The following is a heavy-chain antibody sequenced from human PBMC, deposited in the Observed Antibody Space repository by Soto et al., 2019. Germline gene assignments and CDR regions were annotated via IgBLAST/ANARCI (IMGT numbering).Heavy chain of an antibody. CDR2: ISGSGGST. V-gene: IGHV3-23*01. CDR1: GFTFSSYA. D-gene: IGHD4-17*01. J-gene: IGHJ4*02. Sequence: EVQLLESGGGLVQPGGSLRLSCAASGFTFSSYAMSWVRQAPGKGLEWVSAISGSGGSTYYADSVKGRFTISRDNAKNTLYLQMNSLRAEDTAVYYCAKGGNGDYVLAYFDYWGQGTLVTVSS. CDR3: AKGGNGDYVLAYFDY.